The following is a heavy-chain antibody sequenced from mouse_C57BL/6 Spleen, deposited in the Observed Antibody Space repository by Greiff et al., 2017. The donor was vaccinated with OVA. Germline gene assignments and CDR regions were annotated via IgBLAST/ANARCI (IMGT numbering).Heavy chain of an antibody. D-gene: IGHD1-1*01. Sequence: EVQLVESGGGLVQPGGSLKLSCAASGFTFSDYGMAWVRQAPRKGPEWVAFISNLAYSIYYADTVTGRFTNSRENAKNTLYLEMSSLRSEDTAMYYCARTGNLANYYGFYCDYWGQGTTLTVSS. CDR2: ISNLAYSI. CDR3: ARTGNLANYYGFYCDY. J-gene: IGHJ2*01. CDR1: GFTFSDYG. V-gene: IGHV5-15*01.